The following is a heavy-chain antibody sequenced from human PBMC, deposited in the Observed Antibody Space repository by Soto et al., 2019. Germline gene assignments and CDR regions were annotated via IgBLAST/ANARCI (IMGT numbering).Heavy chain of an antibody. Sequence: QVQLVESGGGLVKPGGSLRLSCAASGFTFRDYYMSWVRQTPGKGLEWVSSISSSSVYTHFADSVKGRFTISRDDAKNSLYLQMNSLRAEDTAVYYCAREDRDIVVVPAAILPDYWGQGTLVTVSS. J-gene: IGHJ4*02. CDR1: GFTFRDYY. D-gene: IGHD2-2*02. V-gene: IGHV3-11*06. CDR3: AREDRDIVVVPAAILPDY. CDR2: ISSSSVYT.